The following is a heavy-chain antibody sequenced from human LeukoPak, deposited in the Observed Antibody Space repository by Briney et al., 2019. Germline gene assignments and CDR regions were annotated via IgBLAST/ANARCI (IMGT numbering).Heavy chain of an antibody. CDR2: ISYDGSNK. J-gene: IGHJ3*02. CDR3: ARRRIVGSTDDAFDI. Sequence: GGSLRLSCAASGFTFSSYAMHWVRQAPGKGLEWVAVISYDGSNKYYADSVKGRFTISRDNSNNTLYLQMNSLRADDTAIYYCARRRIVGSTDDAFDIWGQGTMVTLSS. CDR1: GFTFSSYA. V-gene: IGHV3-30*04. D-gene: IGHD1-26*01.